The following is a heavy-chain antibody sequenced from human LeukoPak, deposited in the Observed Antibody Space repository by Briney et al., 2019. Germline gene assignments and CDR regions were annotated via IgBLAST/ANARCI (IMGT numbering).Heavy chain of an antibody. V-gene: IGHV3-48*03. CDR2: ISSSGGTV. Sequence: GGSLRLSCAASGFTFSSYEMSWVRQAPGKGLEWVSYISSSGGTVKYADSVKGRFTISRDNAKNSLYLQINSLRAEDTAVYYCAGDLPHWGQGTLVTVSS. J-gene: IGHJ4*02. CDR3: AGDLPH. CDR1: GFTFSSYE.